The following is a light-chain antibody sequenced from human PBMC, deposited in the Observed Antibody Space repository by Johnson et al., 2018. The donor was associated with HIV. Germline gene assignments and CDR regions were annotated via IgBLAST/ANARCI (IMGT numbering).Light chain of an antibody. CDR1: SSNIGNNY. CDR2: ENN. J-gene: IGLJ1*01. Sequence: QSVLTQPPSVSAAPGQKVTISCSGSSSNIGNNYVSWYQQLPGTAPKLLIYENNKRPSGIPDRFSGSKSGTSATLGITGLQTGDEADYYCGTWDSSLSADFCGTGTKVTVL. CDR3: GTWDSSLSADF. V-gene: IGLV1-51*02.